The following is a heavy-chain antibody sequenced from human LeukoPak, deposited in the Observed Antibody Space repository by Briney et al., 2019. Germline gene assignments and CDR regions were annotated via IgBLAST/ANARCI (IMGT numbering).Heavy chain of an antibody. D-gene: IGHD3-10*01. CDR3: GRGGYGSGSYYVDY. J-gene: IGHJ4*02. V-gene: IGHV4-31*03. CDR2: IYYSGST. Sequence: NTSQTLSLTCTVSGGSISSGGYYWSWIRQHPGKGLEWIGYIYYSGSTYYNPSLKSRVTIPVDTSKNQFSLKLSSVTAAHTAVYYCGRGGYGSGSYYVDYWGQGTLVTVSS. CDR1: GGSISSGGYY.